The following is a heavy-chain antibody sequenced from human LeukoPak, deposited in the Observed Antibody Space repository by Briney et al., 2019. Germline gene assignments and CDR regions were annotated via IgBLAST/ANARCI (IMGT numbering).Heavy chain of an antibody. D-gene: IGHD1-1*01. J-gene: IGHJ5*02. V-gene: IGHV3-48*03. CDR3: AKDRAETGTTA. CDR2: ISSSGSTI. Sequence: GGSLRLSCAASGFTFSSYEMNWVRQAPGKGQEWVSYISSSGSTIYYADSVKGRFTISRDNSKNTLYLQMNSLRAEDTAVYYCAKDRAETGTTAWGQGTLVTVSS. CDR1: GFTFSSYE.